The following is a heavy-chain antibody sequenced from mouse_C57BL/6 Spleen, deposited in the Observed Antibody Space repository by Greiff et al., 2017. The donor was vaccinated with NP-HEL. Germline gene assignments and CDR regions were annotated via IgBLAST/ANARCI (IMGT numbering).Heavy chain of an antibody. V-gene: IGHV1-42*01. Sequence: EVMLVESGPELVKPGASVKISCKASGYSFTGYYMNWVKQSPEKSLEWIGEINPSTGGTTYNQKFKAKATLTVDKSSSTAYMQLKSLTSEDSAVYYCAREGAIGGAWFAYWGQGTLVTVSA. J-gene: IGHJ3*01. CDR3: AREGAIGGAWFAY. CDR2: INPSTGGT. CDR1: GYSFTGYY. D-gene: IGHD2-14*01.